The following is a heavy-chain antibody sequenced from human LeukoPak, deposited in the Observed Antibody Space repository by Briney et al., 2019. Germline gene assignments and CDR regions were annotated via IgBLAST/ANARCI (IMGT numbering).Heavy chain of an antibody. CDR1: GFTVSSNY. V-gene: IGHV3-53*01. J-gene: IGHJ6*03. Sequence: PGGSLRLSCAASGFTVSSNYMSWVRQAPGKGLEWVSVIYSGGSTYYADSVKGRFTISRDNSKNTLYLQMNSLRAEDTAVYYCARGEAHSSSWYWGSCYMDVWGKGTTVTVSS. CDR3: ARGEAHSSSWYWGSCYMDV. CDR2: IYSGGST. D-gene: IGHD6-13*01.